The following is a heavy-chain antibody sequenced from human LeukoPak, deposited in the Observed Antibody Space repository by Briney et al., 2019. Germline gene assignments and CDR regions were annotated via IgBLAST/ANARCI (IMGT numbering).Heavy chain of an antibody. CDR1: GGTFSSYA. V-gene: IGHV1-69*13. CDR2: IIPILGTA. CDR3: ARDSPGPYCSGGSCYPLEYFQH. Sequence: SVKVSCKASGGTFSSYAISWVRQAPGQGLEWMGGIIPILGTANYAQKFQGRVTITADESTSTAYMELSSLRSEDTAVYYCARDSPGPYCSGGSCYPLEYFQHWGQGTLVTVSS. D-gene: IGHD2-15*01. J-gene: IGHJ1*01.